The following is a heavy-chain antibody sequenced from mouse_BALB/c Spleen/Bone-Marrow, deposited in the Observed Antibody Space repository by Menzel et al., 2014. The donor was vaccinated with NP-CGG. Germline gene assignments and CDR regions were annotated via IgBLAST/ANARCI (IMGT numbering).Heavy chain of an antibody. D-gene: IGHD2-10*01. J-gene: IGHJ3*01. V-gene: IGHV1-7*01. CDR3: ASYRFAY. CDR1: DYTFTNYW. Sequence: VHLVESGAELAKPGASMKMSCKASDYTFTNYWMHWVKQRPGQGLEWIGYINPSTGYTEYNQKFKDKATLTADKSSSTAYMQLSRLTSEDSAVYYCASYRFAYWGQGTLVTVSA. CDR2: INPSTGYT.